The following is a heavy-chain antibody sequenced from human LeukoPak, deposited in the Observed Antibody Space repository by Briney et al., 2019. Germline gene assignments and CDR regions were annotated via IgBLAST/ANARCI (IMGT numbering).Heavy chain of an antibody. CDR2: IKWNSDIT. D-gene: IGHD3-9*01. J-gene: IGHJ4*02. CDR1: GFKFDDYG. Sequence: PGGSLRLSCATFGFKFDDYGMTWVRQAPGKGLEWVSSIKWNSDITTYGDSVKGRFTISRDNAKNSLYLEMNSLRAEDTAQYYCARDETGIDYWGQGTLVTVSS. V-gene: IGHV3-20*04. CDR3: ARDETGIDY.